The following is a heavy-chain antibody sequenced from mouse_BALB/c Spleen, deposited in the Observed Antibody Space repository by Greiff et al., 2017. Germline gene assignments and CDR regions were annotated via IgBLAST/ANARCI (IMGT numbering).Heavy chain of an antibody. CDR1: GFTFSSFG. CDR2: ISSGSSTI. CDR3: ARSSIYDGYYYYAMDY. Sequence: EVRLMESGGGLVQPGGSRKLSCAASGFTFSSFGMHWVRQAPEKGLEWVAYISSGSSTIYYADTVKGRFTISRDNPKNTLFLQMTSLRSEDTAMYYCARSSIYDGYYYYAMDYWGQGTSVTVSS. V-gene: IGHV5-17*02. J-gene: IGHJ4*01. D-gene: IGHD2-3*01.